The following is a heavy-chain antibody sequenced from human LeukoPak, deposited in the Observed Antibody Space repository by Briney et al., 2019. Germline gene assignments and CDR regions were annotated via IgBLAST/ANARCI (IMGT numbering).Heavy chain of an antibody. CDR3: ARAFSAPGGY. J-gene: IGHJ4*02. V-gene: IGHV3-74*01. Sequence: GGSLRLSCAASGFTFSSDWMHWVRQAPGKGLVWVSRINTDGSITSYADSVKGRFTISRDNAKNTLYLQMNSLRAEDTAVYYCARAFSAPGGYWGQGTLVTVSS. D-gene: IGHD2/OR15-2a*01. CDR1: GFTFSSDW. CDR2: INTDGSIT.